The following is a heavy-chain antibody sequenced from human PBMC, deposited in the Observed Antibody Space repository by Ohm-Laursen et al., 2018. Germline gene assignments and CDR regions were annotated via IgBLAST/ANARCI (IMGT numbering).Heavy chain of an antibody. CDR3: ARGDTYGFDY. CDR1: GYTFDSFG. Sequence: ASSVKVSCKPSGYTFDSFGITWVRQAPGQGLEWMGWISPYSGQTKYALKPQGRVTMTTDTSTSTAYMDVRGLRSDDTAVYYCARGDTYGFDYWGQGTLATVSS. V-gene: IGHV1-18*01. CDR2: ISPYSGQT. D-gene: IGHD3-10*01. J-gene: IGHJ4*02.